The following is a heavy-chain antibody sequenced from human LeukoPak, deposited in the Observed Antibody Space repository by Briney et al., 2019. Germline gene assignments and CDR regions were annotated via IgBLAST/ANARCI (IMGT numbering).Heavy chain of an antibody. D-gene: IGHD1-26*01. J-gene: IGHJ6*03. CDR1: GFTFDDYA. V-gene: IGHV3-9*01. CDR3: ARVSSGSYFGYYYYYMDV. Sequence: GRSLRLSCAASGFTFDDYAMHWVRQAPGKGLEWVSGISWNSGSTSYADSVKGRFTISRDNAKNTLYLQMNSLRAEDTAVYYCARVSSGSYFGYYYYYMDVWGKGTTVTVSS. CDR2: ISWNSGST.